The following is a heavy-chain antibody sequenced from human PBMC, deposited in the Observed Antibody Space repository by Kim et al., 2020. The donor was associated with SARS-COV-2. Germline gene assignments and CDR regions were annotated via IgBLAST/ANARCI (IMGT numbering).Heavy chain of an antibody. Sequence: GGSLRLSCAASGFTFTDYAMTWVRQAPGRGLEWVSSINFGGSSTYYEDSVKGRFTISRDNSKSSLFLQMNSLRVEDTAIYYGAKVVNSGHHYYFDYWGQGTLVTVSS. CDR2: INFGGSST. V-gene: IGHV3-23*01. CDR3: AKVVNSGHHYYFDY. J-gene: IGHJ4*02. CDR1: GFTFTDYA. D-gene: IGHD1-26*01.